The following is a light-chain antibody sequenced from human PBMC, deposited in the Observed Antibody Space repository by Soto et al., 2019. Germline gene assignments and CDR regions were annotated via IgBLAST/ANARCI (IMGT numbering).Light chain of an antibody. Sequence: EIVMTQSPATLSVSPGESATLSCRASQSVSSNYLAWYQQKPGQAPRLPIYGAFSRATGIPDRFSGSTSGTDFTLTISRLEPEDFAVYYCQHYGSSLWTFGQGTKVDIK. CDR3: QHYGSSLWT. CDR2: GAF. CDR1: QSVSSNY. V-gene: IGKV3-20*01. J-gene: IGKJ1*01.